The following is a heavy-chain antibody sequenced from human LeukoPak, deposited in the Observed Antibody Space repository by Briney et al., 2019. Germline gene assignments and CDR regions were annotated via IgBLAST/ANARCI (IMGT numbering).Heavy chain of an antibody. CDR3: AKNIRDQLLCGFDY. CDR1: GLTFDASA. D-gene: IGHD2-2*01. V-gene: IGHV3-23*01. J-gene: IGHJ4*02. CDR2: ITGGGDST. Sequence: GGSLRLSCAASGLTFDASAMSWVLQAPGKGLEWVAVITGGGDSTYYADSVKGRFTISRDNSKKTLFLQINSLRAVDTAVYYCAKNIRDQLLCGFDYWGQGVVVTVSS.